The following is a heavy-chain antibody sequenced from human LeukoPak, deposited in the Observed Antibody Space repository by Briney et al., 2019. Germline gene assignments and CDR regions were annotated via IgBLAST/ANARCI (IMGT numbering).Heavy chain of an antibody. CDR2: VTSGGGCS. CDR1: GLRFSSYA. V-gene: IGHV3-23*01. D-gene: IGHD2-8*01. CDR3: ASDPNGDYVWALGY. Sequence: GGSLRLSCEASGLRFSSYAFAWVRQASGEGLEWFAAVTSGGGCSHFAVSVKGRFTISRGNAKNTMYLQMNSLRVYDTATYFCASDPNGDYVWALGYLGRGALVTVAS. J-gene: IGHJ4*01.